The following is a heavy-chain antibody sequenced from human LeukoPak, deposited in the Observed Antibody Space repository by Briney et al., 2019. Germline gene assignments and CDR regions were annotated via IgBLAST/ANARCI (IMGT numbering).Heavy chain of an antibody. CDR3: AKDLREDSSGGSCYHFDY. V-gene: IGHV3-23*01. CDR1: GFTFSTYA. D-gene: IGHD2-15*01. J-gene: IGHJ4*02. CDR2: ISGSGYST. Sequence: PGGSLRLSCAASGFTFSTYAMTWVRQAPGKGLEWVSAISGSGYSTYYADSVKGRFTISRDNSRNTLYLQMNSLRAEDTAVCYCAKDLREDSSGGSCYHFDYWGQGTLVTVSS.